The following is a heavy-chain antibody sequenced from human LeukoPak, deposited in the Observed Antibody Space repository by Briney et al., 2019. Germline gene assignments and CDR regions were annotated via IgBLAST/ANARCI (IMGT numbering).Heavy chain of an antibody. J-gene: IGHJ6*03. CDR2: IYSGGST. CDR3: AGSYDFSQSVYYYYYMDV. D-gene: IGHD5-12*01. CDR1: GFTVSSNY. V-gene: IGHV3-66*01. Sequence: GGSLRLSCAASGFTVSSNYMSWVRQAPGKGLEWVSVIYSGGSTYYADSVKGRFTISRDNSKNTLYLQMNSLRAEDTAVYYCAGSYDFSQSVYYYYYMDVWGKGTTVTISS.